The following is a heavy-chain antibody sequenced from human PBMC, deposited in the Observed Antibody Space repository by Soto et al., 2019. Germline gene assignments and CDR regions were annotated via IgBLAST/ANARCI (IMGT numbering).Heavy chain of an antibody. Sequence: QVQLVESGGGVVQPGRSLRLSCAASGFTFSSYAMHWVRQAPGKGLEWVAVISYDGSNKYYADSVKVRFTISRDNSKNTLYLQMNSLRAEDTAVYYCARDMSAADAYYYYGMDVWGQGTTVTVSS. V-gene: IGHV3-30-3*01. J-gene: IGHJ6*02. CDR2: ISYDGSNK. CDR3: ARDMSAADAYYYYGMDV. CDR1: GFTFSSYA. D-gene: IGHD6-13*01.